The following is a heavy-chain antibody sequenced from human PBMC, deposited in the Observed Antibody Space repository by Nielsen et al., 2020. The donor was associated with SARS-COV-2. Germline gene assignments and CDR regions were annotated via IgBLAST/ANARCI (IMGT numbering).Heavy chain of an antibody. J-gene: IGHJ6*02. D-gene: IGHD7-27*01. V-gene: IGHV3-66*01. CDR2: IYSDDSA. Sequence: GESLKISCAASGFSVSSHYISWVRQAAGKGLELVSVIYSDDSASYADSVKGRFTVSRDNFKNMLFLQMNSLRAEDTGVYYCVRDNWGRMDVWGQGTTVTVSS. CDR1: GFSVSSHY. CDR3: VRDNWGRMDV.